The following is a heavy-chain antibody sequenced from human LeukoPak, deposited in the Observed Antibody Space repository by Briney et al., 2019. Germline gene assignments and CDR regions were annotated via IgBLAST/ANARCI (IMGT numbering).Heavy chain of an antibody. D-gene: IGHD3-3*01. CDR2: ISSSSSSTI. CDR1: GFTFSSYS. CDR3: ARGVYDFWSGYLYYFDY. V-gene: IGHV3-48*01. J-gene: IGHJ4*02. Sequence: QTGGSLRLSCAASGFTFSSYSMNWVRQAPGKGLEWVSYISSSSSSTIYYADSVKGRFTISRDNAKNSLYLQMNSLRAEDTAVYYCARGVYDFWSGYLYYFDYWGQGTLVTVSS.